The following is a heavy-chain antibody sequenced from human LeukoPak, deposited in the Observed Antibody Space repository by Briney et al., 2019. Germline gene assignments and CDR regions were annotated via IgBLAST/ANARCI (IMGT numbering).Heavy chain of an antibody. V-gene: IGHV4-34*01. Sequence: SETLSLTCAVYGGSFSGYYWSWIRQPPGKGLEWIGEINHSGSTNYNPSLKSRVTISVDTSKNQFSLKLSSVTAADTAVYYCARGFLIDYWGQGTLVTVSS. CDR3: ARGFLIDY. CDR2: INHSGST. CDR1: GGSFSGYY. D-gene: IGHD2/OR15-2a*01. J-gene: IGHJ4*02.